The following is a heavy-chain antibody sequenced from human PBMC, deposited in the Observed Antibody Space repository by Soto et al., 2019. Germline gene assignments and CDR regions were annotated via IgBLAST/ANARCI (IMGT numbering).Heavy chain of an antibody. CDR1: GYTFTGYY. D-gene: IGHD6-19*01. J-gene: IGHJ6*02. CDR3: ARERIAVAGPYYYYYGMDV. V-gene: IGHV1-2*04. Sequence: EASVKVSCKASGYTFTGYYMHWVRQAPGQGLEWMGWINPNSGGTNYAQKFQGWVTMTRDTSISTAYMELSRLRSDDTAVYYCARERIAVAGPYYYYYGMDVWGQGTTVTVSS. CDR2: INPNSGGT.